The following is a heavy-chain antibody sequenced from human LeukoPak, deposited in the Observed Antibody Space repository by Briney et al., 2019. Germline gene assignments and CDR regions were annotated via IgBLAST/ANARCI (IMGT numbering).Heavy chain of an antibody. CDR1: GYTFTGHY. J-gene: IGHJ4*02. Sequence: GASVKVSCKASGYTFTGHYMHWVRQAPGQGLEGMGWINPNSGDTNYAQKFQGRVTMTRATSISTAYMELSRLSFDDTAVYYCAREAVIRGIIITNFDYWGQGTLVTVSS. CDR3: AREAVIRGIIITNFDY. D-gene: IGHD3-10*01. CDR2: INPNSGDT. V-gene: IGHV1-2*02.